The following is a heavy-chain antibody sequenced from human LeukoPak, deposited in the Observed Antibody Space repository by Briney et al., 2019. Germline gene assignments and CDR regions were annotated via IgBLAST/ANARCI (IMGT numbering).Heavy chain of an antibody. CDR3: ARTGYDILTGHDDYFDY. J-gene: IGHJ4*02. Sequence: SETLSLTCTVSGGSISSYYWSWIRQPPGKGLEWIGYIYYSGSTNYNPSLKSRVTISVDTSKNQFSLKLSSVTAADTAVYYCARTGYDILTGHDDYFDYWGQGTLVTVSS. D-gene: IGHD3-9*01. V-gene: IGHV4-59*01. CDR1: GGSISSYY. CDR2: IYYSGST.